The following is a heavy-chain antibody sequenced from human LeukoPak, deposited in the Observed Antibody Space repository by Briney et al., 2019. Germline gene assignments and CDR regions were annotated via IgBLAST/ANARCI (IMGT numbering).Heavy chain of an antibody. CDR3: TKAPPGKFDP. CDR1: GFTFSTYG. Sequence: GGSLRLSCEASGFTFSTYGMSWVRQAPGKGLEWVSAINGNGGSTYYADSVKGRFTISRDNSKNTLYLQMNSLRAEDTAMYYCTKAPPGKFDPWGQGTLVTVSS. CDR2: INGNGGST. V-gene: IGHV3-23*01. D-gene: IGHD3-10*01. J-gene: IGHJ5*02.